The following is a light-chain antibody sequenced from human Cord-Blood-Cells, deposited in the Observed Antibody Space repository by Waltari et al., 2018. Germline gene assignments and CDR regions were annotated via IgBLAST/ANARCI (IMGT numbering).Light chain of an antibody. CDR2: AAS. CDR3: QQYYSYPLT. CDR1: QGISSY. J-gene: IGKJ3*01. V-gene: IGKV1-8*01. Sequence: AIRMTQSPSSFSASTGDRVTITCRASQGISSYLAWYQQKPGKAPKLLIYAASTLQSGLPSSFSGSGSGTDFTLTISCLQSEDFATYYCQQYYSYPLTFGPGTKVDIK.